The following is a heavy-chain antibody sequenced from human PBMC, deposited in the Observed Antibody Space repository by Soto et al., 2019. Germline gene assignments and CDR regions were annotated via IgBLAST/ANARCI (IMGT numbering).Heavy chain of an antibody. V-gene: IGHV3-23*01. D-gene: IGHD3-10*01. CDR3: AFNSGSGSYYFDY. Sequence: EVHLLESGGGLVQPGGSLRLSCAASGFTFSSYAMWWVRQAPGKELECVSAISGGGETTYYADSVKGRFTISRDNSKNTLYLQMNSLRAEDTAVYYCAFNSGSGSYYFDYWGQGTLVTVSS. CDR1: GFTFSSYA. J-gene: IGHJ4*02. CDR2: ISGGGETT.